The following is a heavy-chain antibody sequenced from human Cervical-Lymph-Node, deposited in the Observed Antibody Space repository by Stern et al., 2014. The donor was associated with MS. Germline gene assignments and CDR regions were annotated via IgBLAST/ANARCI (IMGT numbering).Heavy chain of an antibody. D-gene: IGHD1-26*01. CDR2: INWNGGST. CDR3: AKDRSYSGSPDPFDH. J-gene: IGHJ5*02. V-gene: IGHV3-9*01. Sequence: EVQLVESGGGLVQPGRSLRLSCAASGYTFPDYAMHWVRQAPGKGLEWVSSINWNGGSTGYTDSMKGRFTISRDNAKNSLQLQMNSLRLEDTAIYYCAKDRSYSGSPDPFDHWGQGTLVTVSS. CDR1: GYTFPDYA.